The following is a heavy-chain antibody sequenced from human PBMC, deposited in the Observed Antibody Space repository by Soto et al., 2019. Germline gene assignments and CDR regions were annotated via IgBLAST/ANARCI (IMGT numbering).Heavy chain of an antibody. Sequence: GGSLRLSCAASGFTFSSYGMHWVRQAPGKGLEWVAVIWYDGSNKYYADSVKGRFTISRDNSKNTLYLQMNSLRAEDTAVYYCARSSSWYWEFDYWGQGTLVTVSS. CDR2: IWYDGSNK. D-gene: IGHD6-13*01. CDR1: GFTFSSYG. CDR3: ARSSSWYWEFDY. J-gene: IGHJ4*02. V-gene: IGHV3-33*01.